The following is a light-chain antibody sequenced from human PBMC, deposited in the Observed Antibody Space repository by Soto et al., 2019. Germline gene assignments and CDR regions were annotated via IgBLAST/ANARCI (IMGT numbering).Light chain of an antibody. CDR1: INDVGSYNL. CDR3: CFYGNTFAV. Sequence: QSALTQPASVSGSPGQSITISCTGTINDVGSYNLVSWYQQHPGKAPKLIIYDVTKRPSGVSDRFSGSKSGNTASLTISGLQADDEADYYCCFYGNTFAVFGGGTKVTVL. CDR2: DVT. J-gene: IGLJ3*02. V-gene: IGLV2-23*02.